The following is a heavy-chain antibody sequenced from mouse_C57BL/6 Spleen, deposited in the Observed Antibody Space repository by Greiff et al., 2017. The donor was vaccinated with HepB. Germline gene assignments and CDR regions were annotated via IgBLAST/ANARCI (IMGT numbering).Heavy chain of an antibody. Sequence: DVMLVESGEGLVKPGGSLKLSCAASGFTFSSYAMSWVRQTPEKRLEWVAYISSGGDYIYYADTVKGRFTISRDNARNTLYLQMSSLKSEDTAMYYCTRDYDYGYWYFDVWGTGTTVTVSS. CDR3: TRDYDYGYWYFDV. D-gene: IGHD2-4*01. CDR1: GFTFSSYA. V-gene: IGHV5-9-1*02. CDR2: ISSGGDYI. J-gene: IGHJ1*03.